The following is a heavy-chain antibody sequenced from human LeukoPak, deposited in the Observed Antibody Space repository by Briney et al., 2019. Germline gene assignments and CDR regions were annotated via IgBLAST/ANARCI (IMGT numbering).Heavy chain of an antibody. CDR2: ISYDGSNK. D-gene: IGHD2-8*01. V-gene: IGHV3-30*01. Sequence: GGSLRLSCAASGFTFSSYAMHWVRQAPGKGLEWVAVISYDGSNKYYADSVKGRFTISRDNSKNTLYLQMNSLRAEDTAVYYCARDSAPVSHYMDVWGKGTTVTVSS. CDR3: ARDSAPVSHYMDV. CDR1: GFTFSSYA. J-gene: IGHJ6*03.